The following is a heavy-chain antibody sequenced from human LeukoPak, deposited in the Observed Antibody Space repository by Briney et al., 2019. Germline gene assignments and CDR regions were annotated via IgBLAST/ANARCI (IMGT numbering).Heavy chain of an antibody. Sequence: ASVKVSCKVSGYTLTELSMHWVRQAPGKGLEWMGGFDPEDGETIYAQKFQGRVTMTEDTSTDTAYMELSSLRSEDTAVYYCATDSVAVAGRAFDIWGQGTMVTVSS. V-gene: IGHV1-24*01. D-gene: IGHD6-19*01. CDR1: GYTLTELS. CDR2: FDPEDGET. CDR3: ATDSVAVAGRAFDI. J-gene: IGHJ3*02.